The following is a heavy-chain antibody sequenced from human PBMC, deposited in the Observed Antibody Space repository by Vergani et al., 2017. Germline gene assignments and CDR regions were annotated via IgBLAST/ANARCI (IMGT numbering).Heavy chain of an antibody. V-gene: IGHV5-10-1*01. Sequence: EVQLVQSGAEVKKPGESLRISCKGSGYSFTSYWISWVRQMAGKGLEWMGRIDPSDSYTNYSPSFQGHVTISADKSISTAYLQWSSLKASDTAMYYCASSRVVIADYYGMDVWGQGTTVTVSS. J-gene: IGHJ6*02. CDR1: GYSFTSYW. D-gene: IGHD3-3*01. CDR2: IDPSDSYT. CDR3: ASSRVVIADYYGMDV.